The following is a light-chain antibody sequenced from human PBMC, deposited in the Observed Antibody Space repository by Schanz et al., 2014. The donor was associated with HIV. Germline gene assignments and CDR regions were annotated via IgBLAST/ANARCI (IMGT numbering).Light chain of an antibody. V-gene: IGLV2-8*01. CDR3: AAWDVNLNGPV. CDR1: SSDVGGYKY. Sequence: QSVLTQPPSASGSPGQSVTISCTGTSSDVGGYKYVSWYQQHPGKAPKLMIYEVNQRPSGVPDRFSGSKSGNTASLAISGLQSEDEADYYCAAWDVNLNGPVFGGGTKLTVL. CDR2: EVN. J-gene: IGLJ2*01.